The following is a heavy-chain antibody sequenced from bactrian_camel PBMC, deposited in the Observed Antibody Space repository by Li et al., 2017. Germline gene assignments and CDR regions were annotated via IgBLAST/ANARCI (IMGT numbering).Heavy chain of an antibody. CDR2: IATDGRA. J-gene: IGHJ4*01. V-gene: IGHV3S53*01. Sequence: VQLVESGGDSVETGGSLRLTCQASGSSVNCMAWFRQVPGQEREAVAAIATDGRAEYADSVKGRFTISKDNAKNTLHLQMNSLNAQDTAMYYCAAVLMTARPLTGPYTHWGQGTQVTVS. CDR3: AAVLMTARPLTGPYTH. D-gene: IGHD8*01. CDR1: GSSVNC.